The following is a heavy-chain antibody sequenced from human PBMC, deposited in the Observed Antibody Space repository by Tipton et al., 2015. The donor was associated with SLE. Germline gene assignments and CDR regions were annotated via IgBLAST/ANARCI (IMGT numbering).Heavy chain of an antibody. CDR3: ARLVGGYAR. CDR1: GASISSSGYS. V-gene: IGHV4-39*01. D-gene: IGHD5-12*01. Sequence: TLSLTCNVSGASISSSGYSWGWMRQPPGEGLEWIGTIYYNGGTHSNPSLKSRVSISVDTSKTQLSLKLISVTAADTAVYFCARLVGGYARWGQGTLVTVSS. CDR2: IYYNGGT. J-gene: IGHJ4*02.